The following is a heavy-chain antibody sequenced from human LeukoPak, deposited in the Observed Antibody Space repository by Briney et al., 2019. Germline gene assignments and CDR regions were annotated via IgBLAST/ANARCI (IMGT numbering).Heavy chain of an antibody. J-gene: IGHJ4*02. V-gene: IGHV4-30-2*01. Sequence: SQTLSLTCAVSGGSISSGGYSWSWIRQPPGTGLEWIGYIYHSGSTYYNPSLKSRVTISVDRSKNQFSLKLSSVTAADTAVYYCARVVSYSNRYYFDYWGQGTLVTVSS. CDR2: IYHSGST. CDR1: GGSISSGGYS. CDR3: ARVVSYSNRYYFDY. D-gene: IGHD4-11*01.